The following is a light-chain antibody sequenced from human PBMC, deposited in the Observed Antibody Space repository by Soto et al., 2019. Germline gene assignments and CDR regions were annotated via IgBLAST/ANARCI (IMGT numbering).Light chain of an antibody. J-gene: IGKJ1*01. CDR2: GAS. CDR1: QSVSSK. Sequence: EIVMTQSPATQSVSPGERATLPCRASQSVSSKLAWYQQKPGQGPRLLIYGASTRATGIPARFSGCGSGTEFTLSISSLQSEDFAVYYCQHYSTWLWTFGQGTKVEIK. CDR3: QHYSTWLWT. V-gene: IGKV3-15*01.